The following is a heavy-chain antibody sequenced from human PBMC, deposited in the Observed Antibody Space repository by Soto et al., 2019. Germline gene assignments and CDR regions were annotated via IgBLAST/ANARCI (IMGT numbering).Heavy chain of an antibody. D-gene: IGHD6-13*01. V-gene: IGHV1-46*01. CDR1: GYTFTSYY. CDR3: ARDIFRVAAGTFYYYYGMDV. Sequence: GASVKVSCKASGYTFTSYYMHWVRQAPGQGLEWMGIIDPSGGSTSYAQKFQGRVTMTRDTSTSTVYMELSSLRSEDTAVYYCARDIFRVAAGTFYYYYGMDVWGQGTTVTVSS. J-gene: IGHJ6*02. CDR2: IDPSGGST.